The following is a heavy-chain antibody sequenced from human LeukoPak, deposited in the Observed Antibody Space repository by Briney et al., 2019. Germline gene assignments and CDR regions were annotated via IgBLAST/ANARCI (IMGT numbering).Heavy chain of an antibody. Sequence: ASVKVSCKASGYTFTSYYMHWVRQAPGQGLEWMGIINPSGGSTSYAQKFQGRVTMTRDTSTSTVYMELSSLRSEDTAVYYCARVPTGYRSSWYDYYFDYWGQGTLVTVSS. D-gene: IGHD6-13*01. CDR2: INPSGGST. CDR3: ARVPTGYRSSWYDYYFDY. J-gene: IGHJ4*02. CDR1: GYTFTSYY. V-gene: IGHV1-46*01.